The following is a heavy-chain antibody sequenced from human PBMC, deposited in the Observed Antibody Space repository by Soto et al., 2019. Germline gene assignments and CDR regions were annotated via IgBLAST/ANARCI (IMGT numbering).Heavy chain of an antibody. J-gene: IGHJ4*02. Sequence: QVQLQESGPGLVKPSQTLSLTCTVSGGSINSGFYYWTWIRQLPGKGLEWIGYIHNSGTTYYRASLKSRVTISIDTSKNKFSLMMSSVTAADTAVYYCATDDFGDAGPYWGQGTLVTVS. D-gene: IGHD4-17*01. V-gene: IGHV4-31*03. CDR1: GGSINSGFYY. CDR3: ATDDFGDAGPY. CDR2: IHNSGTT.